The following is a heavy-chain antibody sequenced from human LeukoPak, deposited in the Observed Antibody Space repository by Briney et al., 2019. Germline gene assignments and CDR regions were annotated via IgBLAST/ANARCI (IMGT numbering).Heavy chain of an antibody. CDR2: ISAYNGST. CDR3: ARDRYYYGSSGYWDAFDI. J-gene: IGHJ3*02. D-gene: IGHD3-22*01. CDR1: GYTFTSYG. V-gene: IGHV1-18*01. Sequence: ASVKVSCKASGYTFTSYGISWVRQAPGQGLEWMGWISAYNGSTNYAQKLQGRVTMTTDTSTSTAYMELRSLRSDDTAVYYCARDRYYYGSSGYWDAFDIWGQGTMVTVSS.